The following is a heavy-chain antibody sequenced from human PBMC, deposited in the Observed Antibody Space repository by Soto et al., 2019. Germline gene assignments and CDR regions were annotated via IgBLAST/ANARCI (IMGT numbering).Heavy chain of an antibody. D-gene: IGHD2-15*01. Sequence: GASVKVSCKASGYTFTSYYMYWVRQAPGQGLEWMGIINPSAGSTSYAQKFQGRVTMTRDTSTSTVYMELSSLRAEDTAVYYCSRIYCSGGNCYFNGFDPWGQGTLVTVSS. CDR2: INPSAGST. CDR1: GYTFTSYY. V-gene: IGHV1-46*01. CDR3: SRIYCSGGNCYFNGFDP. J-gene: IGHJ5*02.